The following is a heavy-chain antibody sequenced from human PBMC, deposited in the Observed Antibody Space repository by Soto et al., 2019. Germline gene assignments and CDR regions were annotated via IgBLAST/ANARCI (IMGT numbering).Heavy chain of an antibody. J-gene: IGHJ6*02. D-gene: IGHD6-19*01. CDR3: TREAKSSGWYVNYYYYYYGMDV. V-gene: IGHV3-49*04. CDR1: GFTFGDYA. Sequence: QSGGSLRLSCTASGFTFGDYAMSWVRQAPGKGLEWVGFIRSKAYGGTTEYAASVKGRFTISRDDSKSIAYLQMNSLKTEDTAVYYCTREAKSSGWYVNYYYYYYGMDVWGQGTTVTVSS. CDR2: IRSKAYGGTT.